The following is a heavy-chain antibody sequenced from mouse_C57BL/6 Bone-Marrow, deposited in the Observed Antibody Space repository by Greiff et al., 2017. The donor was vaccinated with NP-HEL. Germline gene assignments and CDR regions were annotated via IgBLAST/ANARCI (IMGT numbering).Heavy chain of an antibody. CDR3: TAYYYGSSRY. J-gene: IGHJ4*01. Sequence: VQLQQSGAELVRPGASVKLSCTASGFNIKDDYMHWVKQRPEQGLEWIGWIDPENGDTEYASKFQGKATITADTSSNTAYLQLSSLTSEDTAVYYCTAYYYGSSRYWGQGTSATVSS. CDR2: IDPENGDT. D-gene: IGHD1-1*01. V-gene: IGHV14-4*01. CDR1: GFNIKDDY.